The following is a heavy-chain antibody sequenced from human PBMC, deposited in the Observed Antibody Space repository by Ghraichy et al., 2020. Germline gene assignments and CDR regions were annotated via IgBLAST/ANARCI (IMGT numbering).Heavy chain of an antibody. CDR2: IYYSGST. Sequence: SETLSLTCTVSGGSISSYYWSWIRQPPGKGLEWIGYIYYSGSTNYNPSLKSRVTISVDTSKNQFSLKLSSVTAADTAVYYCAGPNCSSTSCYTFEAFDIWGQGTMVTVSS. CDR1: GGSISSYY. V-gene: IGHV4-59*01. D-gene: IGHD2-2*02. J-gene: IGHJ3*02. CDR3: AGPNCSSTSCYTFEAFDI.